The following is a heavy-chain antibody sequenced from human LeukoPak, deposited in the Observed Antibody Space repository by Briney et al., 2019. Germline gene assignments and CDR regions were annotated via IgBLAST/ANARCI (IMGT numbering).Heavy chain of an antibody. CDR3: AKSGLNRFDY. CDR2: ISSGRTYT. Sequence: GGSLRLSCSASGFSFSAYSMNWVRQAPGKGLERVSFISSGRTYTYYADSVKGRFTISRDNSKNSLYLEMNSLRAEDTAVYYCAKSGLNRFDYWGQGTLVTVSS. J-gene: IGHJ4*02. D-gene: IGHD2-15*01. CDR1: GFSFSAYS. V-gene: IGHV3-21*04.